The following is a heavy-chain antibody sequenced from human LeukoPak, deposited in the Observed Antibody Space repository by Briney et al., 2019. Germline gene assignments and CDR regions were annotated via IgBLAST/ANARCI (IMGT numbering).Heavy chain of an antibody. CDR2: MNPNSGNT. V-gene: IGHV1-8*01. CDR3: ARGGRLDY. D-gene: IGHD1-26*01. CDR1: VYTFTIYD. Sequence: ASVRVSCTASVYTFTIYDIYWVRQAPGQGLEWMGWMNPNSGNTGYAQKFQGRVTMTRNTSISTAYMELSSLRSEDTAVYYCARGGRLDYWGQGTLVTVSS. J-gene: IGHJ4*02.